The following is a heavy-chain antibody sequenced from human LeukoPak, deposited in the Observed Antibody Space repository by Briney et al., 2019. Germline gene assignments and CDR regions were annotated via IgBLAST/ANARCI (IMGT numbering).Heavy chain of an antibody. V-gene: IGHV3-23*01. CDR2: ISAGGLNT. D-gene: IGHD3-10*01. CDR1: GFTFKTYA. J-gene: IGHJ3*01. Sequence: GGSLRLSCAASGFTFKTYAMSWVRQAPGEGLEWVASISAGGLNTYYEDAVEGRFSISRDNSKGTVFLQMNSLRAEDTALYYCAKYSTSIIRGAFDVWGQGTMVTVSS. CDR3: AKYSTSIIRGAFDV.